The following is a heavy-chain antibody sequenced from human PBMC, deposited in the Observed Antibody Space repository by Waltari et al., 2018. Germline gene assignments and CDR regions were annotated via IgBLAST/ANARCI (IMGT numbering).Heavy chain of an antibody. CDR1: EYTFTSSY. Sequence: QVQLVQSGAEVKKPGASVKISCKTSEYTFTSSYIHWVRQAPGQGLEWMGIINPSGGSTIYAQKFQCRVTMTRDTSTSTVYRELSSLRSEDTAVYYCALDTGALWMDVWGQGTTVTVSS. J-gene: IGHJ6*02. CDR2: INPSGGST. D-gene: IGHD2-21*01. CDR3: ALDTGALWMDV. V-gene: IGHV1-46*01.